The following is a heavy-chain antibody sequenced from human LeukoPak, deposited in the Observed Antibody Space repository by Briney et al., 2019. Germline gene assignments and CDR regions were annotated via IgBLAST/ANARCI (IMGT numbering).Heavy chain of an antibody. CDR3: ARGRGYCSSTSCYDFDY. Sequence: GASVKVSCKASGYTFTGYYMHWVRQAPGQGLEWMGRINPNSGGTNYAQKFQGRVTMTRDTSISTAYMELSRLRSDDTAVYYCARGRGYCSSTSCYDFDYWGQGTLVTVSS. V-gene: IGHV1-2*06. CDR2: INPNSGGT. CDR1: GYTFTGYY. D-gene: IGHD2-2*01. J-gene: IGHJ4*02.